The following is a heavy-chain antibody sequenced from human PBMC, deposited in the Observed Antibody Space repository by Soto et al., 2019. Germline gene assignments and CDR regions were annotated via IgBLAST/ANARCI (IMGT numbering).Heavy chain of an antibody. J-gene: IGHJ4*02. V-gene: IGHV4-59*01. CDR2: IYYSGST. D-gene: IGHD2-15*01. Sequence: SETLSLTCTVSGGSISSYYWSWIRQPPGKGLEWIGYIYYSGSTNYNPSLKSRVTISVDTSKNQFSLKLSSVTAADTAVYYCARVRCRGGSCLGSMSDSFDYWGQGTLVTVSS. CDR1: GGSISSYY. CDR3: ARVRCRGGSCLGSMSDSFDY.